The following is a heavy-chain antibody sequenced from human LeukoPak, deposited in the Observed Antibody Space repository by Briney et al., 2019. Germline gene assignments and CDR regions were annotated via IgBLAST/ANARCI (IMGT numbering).Heavy chain of an antibody. Sequence: GGSLRLSCATSGFTFNSYGMHWVRQTPGKGLVWVSRISYDGGGTNYADSVKGRFTISRDNAKNTLYLQMNSLRVEDTAVYYCVRNMVRGVVYFDSWGQGALVTVSS. V-gene: IGHV3-74*01. D-gene: IGHD3-10*01. CDR1: GFTFNSYG. J-gene: IGHJ4*02. CDR3: VRNMVRGVVYFDS. CDR2: ISYDGGGT.